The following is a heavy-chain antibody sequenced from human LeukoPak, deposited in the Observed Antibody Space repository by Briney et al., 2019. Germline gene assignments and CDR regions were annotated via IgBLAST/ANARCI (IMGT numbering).Heavy chain of an antibody. J-gene: IGHJ6*02. V-gene: IGHV3-23*01. CDR3: AKNLYCGGGSCYPSALGMDV. Sequence: GGSLRLSCAASGFTFSSYGMHWVRQAPGKGLEWVSSISGSGNRTYYADSVKGRFTISRDNSKNTLFLQMNSLRAEDTAVYYCAKNLYCGGGSCYPSALGMDVWGQGTTVTVSS. CDR1: GFTFSSYG. D-gene: IGHD2-15*01. CDR2: ISGSGNRT.